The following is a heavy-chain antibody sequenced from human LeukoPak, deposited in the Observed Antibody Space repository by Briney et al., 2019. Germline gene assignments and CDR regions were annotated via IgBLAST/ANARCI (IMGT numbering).Heavy chain of an antibody. CDR3: ARHAGPYNWNYGLFDY. V-gene: IGHV4-4*09. Sequence: SETLFLTCTVSGGSISSYYWSWIRQPPGKGLEWIGYIYTTGSTNYNPSLKSRVTISVDTSKNQFSLKLSSVTAPDTAVYYCARHAGPYNWNYGLFDYWGQGTLVTVSS. CDR1: GGSISSYY. D-gene: IGHD1-7*01. J-gene: IGHJ4*02. CDR2: IYTTGST.